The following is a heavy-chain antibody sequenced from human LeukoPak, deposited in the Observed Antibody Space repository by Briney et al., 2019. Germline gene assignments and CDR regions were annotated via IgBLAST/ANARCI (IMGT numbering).Heavy chain of an antibody. CDR2: IYYSGST. D-gene: IGHD3-3*01. CDR3: ARAEKTYYDFWSGYKGYYYYYMDV. J-gene: IGHJ6*03. CDR1: GFTFSSYS. V-gene: IGHV4-30-4*08. Sequence: LRLSCAASGFTFSSYSMNWVRQPPGKGLEWIGYIYYSGSTYYNPSLKSRVTISVDTSKNQYSLKLSSVTAADTAVYYCARAEKTYYDFWSGYKGYYYYYMDVWGKGTTVTVSS.